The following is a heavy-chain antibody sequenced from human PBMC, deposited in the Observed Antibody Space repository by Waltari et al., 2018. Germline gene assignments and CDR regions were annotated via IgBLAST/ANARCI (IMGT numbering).Heavy chain of an antibody. CDR2: SNHSGSN. V-gene: IGHV4-34*01. CDR3: ARGVEMATTNYFDY. J-gene: IGHJ4*02. D-gene: IGHD5-12*01. Sequence: QVQLQQWGAGLLKPSETLSLTCAVYGGSFSGYYWSWIRQPPGKGLEWIGESNHSGSNNYNPSLKSRVTISVDTSKNQFSLKLSSVTAADTAVYYCARGVEMATTNYFDYWGQGTLVTVSS. CDR1: GGSFSGYY.